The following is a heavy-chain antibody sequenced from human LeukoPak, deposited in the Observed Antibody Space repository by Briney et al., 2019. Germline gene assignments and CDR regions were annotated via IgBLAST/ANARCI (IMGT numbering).Heavy chain of an antibody. CDR1: GFSFTSYG. Sequence: PGGSLRLSCAASGFSFTSYGMHWVRQAPGKGLEWVAFIRYDGSNKKYADSVKGRFTISRDNSKSTLYLQMNSLRAEDTAVYYCAREGYYGSGSYYNEEFDYWGQGTLVTVSS. V-gene: IGHV3-30*02. J-gene: IGHJ4*02. CDR2: IRYDGSNK. CDR3: AREGYYGSGSYYNEEFDY. D-gene: IGHD3-10*01.